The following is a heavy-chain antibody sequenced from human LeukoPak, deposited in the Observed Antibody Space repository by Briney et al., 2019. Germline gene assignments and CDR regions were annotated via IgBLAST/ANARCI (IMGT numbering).Heavy chain of an antibody. CDR2: IYTSGST. J-gene: IGHJ4*02. V-gene: IGHV4-61*02. CDR3: ARILPSYYYDSSGYQSDY. D-gene: IGHD3-22*01. Sequence: SSETLSLTCAVSGGSISSGSYYWSWIRQPAGKGLEWIGRIYTSGSTNYNPSLKSRVTISVDTSKNQFSLKLSSVTAADTAVYYCARILPSYYYDSSGYQSDYWGQGTLVTVSS. CDR1: GGSISSGSYY.